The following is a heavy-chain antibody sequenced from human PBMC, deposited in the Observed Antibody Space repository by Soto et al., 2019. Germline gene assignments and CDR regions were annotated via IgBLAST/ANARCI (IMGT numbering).Heavy chain of an antibody. CDR1: GFTFSSYG. Sequence: QVQLVESGGGGVQPGRSLRLSCAASGFTFSSYGMHWVRQAPGKGLEWVAVIWYDGSNKYYADSVKGRFTISRDNSKNTLYLQMNSLRAEDTAVYYCARAVGATPYGGNWFDPWGQGTLVTVSS. CDR3: ARAVGATPYGGNWFDP. D-gene: IGHD5-12*01. CDR2: IWYDGSNK. J-gene: IGHJ5*02. V-gene: IGHV3-33*01.